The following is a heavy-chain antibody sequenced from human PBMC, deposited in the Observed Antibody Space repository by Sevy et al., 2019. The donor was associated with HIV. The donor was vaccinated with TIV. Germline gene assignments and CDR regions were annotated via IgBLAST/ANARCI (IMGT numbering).Heavy chain of an antibody. CDR3: ARVVMSSSWPCFDY. V-gene: IGHV1-18*01. Sequence: ASVKVSCKASGYTFTTYAITWVRQAPGEGLEWMGWISVNNGNRNYAQKVQDRVTMTTDTSTNTAYMELWSLRSDDTAMYYCARVVMSSSWPCFDYWGQGTLVTVSS. J-gene: IGHJ4*02. D-gene: IGHD6-13*01. CDR1: GYTFTTYA. CDR2: ISVNNGNR.